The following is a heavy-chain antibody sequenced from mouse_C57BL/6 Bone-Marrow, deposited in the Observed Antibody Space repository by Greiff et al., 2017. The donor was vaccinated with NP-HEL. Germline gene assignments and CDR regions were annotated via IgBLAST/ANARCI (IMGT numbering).Heavy chain of an antibody. CDR3: AKPITTVAAMDY. D-gene: IGHD1-1*01. Sequence: EVKLMESGGGLVKPGGSLKLSCAASGFTFSDYGMHWVRQAPEKGLEWVAYISSGSSTIYYADTVKGRFTISRDNAKNTLFLQMTSLRSEDTAMYYCAKPITTVAAMDYWGQGTSVTVSS. J-gene: IGHJ4*01. CDR1: GFTFSDYG. CDR2: ISSGSSTI. V-gene: IGHV5-17*01.